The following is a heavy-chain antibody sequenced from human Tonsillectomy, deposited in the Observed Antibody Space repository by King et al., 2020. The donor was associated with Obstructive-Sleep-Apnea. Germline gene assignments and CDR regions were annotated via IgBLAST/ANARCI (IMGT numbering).Heavy chain of an antibody. Sequence: VQLVESGGGVVQPGRSLRLSCAASGFTFSSYAMHWVRQAPGKGLEWVAVISYDGSNKYYADSVKGRFTISRDNSKNTLYLQMNSLRAEDTAVYYCARGPPTYFDYCGQGTLVTVSS. CDR1: GFTFSSYA. J-gene: IGHJ4*02. CDR2: ISYDGSNK. V-gene: IGHV3-30*04. CDR3: ARGPPTYFDY.